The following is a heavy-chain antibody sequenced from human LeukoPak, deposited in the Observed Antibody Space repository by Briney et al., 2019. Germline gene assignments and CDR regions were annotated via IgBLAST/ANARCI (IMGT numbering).Heavy chain of an antibody. V-gene: IGHV3-66*01. CDR1: GFTVNDDY. J-gene: IGHJ4*02. CDR2: IDSGGTT. Sequence: GGSLRLSCAASGFTVNDDYMIWVRQAPGKGLEWVSVIDSGGTTDYADSVKGRFTISRDNSKNTLYLQMNSLRAEDTAVYYCARDGVWATFDYWGQRTLVTVSS. CDR3: ARDGVWATFDY. D-gene: IGHD2-8*01.